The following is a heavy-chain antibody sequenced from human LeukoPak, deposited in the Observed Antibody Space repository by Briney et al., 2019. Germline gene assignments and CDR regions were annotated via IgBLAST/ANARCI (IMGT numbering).Heavy chain of an antibody. CDR2: IYYSGST. CDR3: ARKANTDAFDI. D-gene: IGHD4/OR15-4a*01. CDR1: GGSISSYY. V-gene: IGHV4-59*01. J-gene: IGHJ3*02. Sequence: SETLSLTCTVSGGSISSYYWSWIRQPPGKGLEWIGYIYYSGSTNYNPSLKSRVTISVDTSKNQFSLKLSSVTAADTAVYYCARKANTDAFDIWGQGTMVTVSS.